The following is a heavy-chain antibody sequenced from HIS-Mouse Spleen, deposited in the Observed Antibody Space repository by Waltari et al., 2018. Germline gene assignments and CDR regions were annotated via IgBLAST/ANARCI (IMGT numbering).Heavy chain of an antibody. CDR3: ARDRSIAAAGTDAFDI. J-gene: IGHJ3*02. V-gene: IGHV3-30*04. CDR2: ISYDGSNK. Sequence: QVQLVESGGGVVQPGRSLRLSCAASGFTFRRYAMHWVRPAPGKGLEWVAVISYDGSNKYYADSVKGRFTISRDNSKNTLYLQMNSLRAEDTAVYYCARDRSIAAAGTDAFDIWGQGTMVTVSS. D-gene: IGHD6-13*01. CDR1: GFTFRRYA.